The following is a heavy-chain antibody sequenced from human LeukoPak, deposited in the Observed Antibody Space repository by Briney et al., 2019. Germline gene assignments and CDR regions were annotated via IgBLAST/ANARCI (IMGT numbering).Heavy chain of an antibody. J-gene: IGHJ4*02. CDR1: GGSISSGGYY. CDR3: ARVGGYSYDFGSDY. Sequence: SETLSLTCTVSGGSISSGGYYWSWIRQHPGKGLEWIGYIYYSGSTYYNPSLKSRVTISVDTSKNQFSLKLSSVTAADTAVYYCARVGGYSYDFGSDYWGQGTLVTVSS. CDR2: IYYSGST. V-gene: IGHV4-31*03. D-gene: IGHD5-18*01.